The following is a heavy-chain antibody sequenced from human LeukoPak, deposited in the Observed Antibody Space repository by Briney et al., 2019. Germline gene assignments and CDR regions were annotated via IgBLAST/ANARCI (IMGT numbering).Heavy chain of an antibody. Sequence: PVASVKVSCKASGYTFTNYYMHWVRPAPGQGLEWRGTLYPRGGSTSYAQKFQGRVTMTRDTSTSTVYMELSSLRSEDTAVFYCARDNMGVVVPGALEYAAFDVWGQGTLVTVSS. CDR1: GYTFTNYY. CDR3: ARDNMGVVVPGALEYAAFDV. CDR2: LYPRGGST. J-gene: IGHJ3*01. V-gene: IGHV1-46*01. D-gene: IGHD2-2*01.